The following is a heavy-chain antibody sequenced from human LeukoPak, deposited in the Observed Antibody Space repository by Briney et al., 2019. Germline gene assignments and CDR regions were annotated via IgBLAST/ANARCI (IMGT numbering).Heavy chain of an antibody. D-gene: IGHD3-3*01. CDR3: ARAYDFWSGRYYYYMDV. CDR1: GGTFSSYA. V-gene: IGHV1-69*05. CDR2: IIPIFGTA. J-gene: IGHJ6*03. Sequence: SVKVSCKASGGTFSSYAISWVRQAPGQGLEWMGGIIPIFGTANYAQKFQGRVTITTDESTSTAYMELSSLRPEDTAVYYCARAYDFWSGRYYYYMDVWGKGTTVTVSS.